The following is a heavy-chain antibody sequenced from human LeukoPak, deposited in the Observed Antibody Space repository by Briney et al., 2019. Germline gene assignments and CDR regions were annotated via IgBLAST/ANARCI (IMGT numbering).Heavy chain of an antibody. CDR1: GYTFTSYA. J-gene: IGHJ4*02. D-gene: IGHD3-16*02. CDR3: ARDGANTFGGVIVTQNFDY. CDR2: INTNTGNP. V-gene: IGHV7-4-1*02. Sequence: ASVKVSCKASGYTFTSYAMNWVRQAPGHGREWMGWINTNTGNPMYAQSFTGRFVFSLDTSVNTAYLQISSLKAEDTAVYYCARDGANTFGGVIVTQNFDYWGQGTLATVSS.